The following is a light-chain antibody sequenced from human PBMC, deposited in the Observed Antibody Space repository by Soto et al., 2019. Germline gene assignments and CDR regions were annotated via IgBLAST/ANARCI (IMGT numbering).Light chain of an antibody. CDR1: QSLVHSDGKTY. CDR3: KQSIQLPLT. V-gene: IGKV2D-29*01. J-gene: IGKJ4*01. Sequence: DVVMTQTPLSLSVAPGQPASISCKPSQSLVHSDGKTYLYWYLQKPGQPPQLXIYEVSNRLSGVPDRFSGSGAGTDCTRKISRVEAEDVAVDYCKQSIQLPLTFGGGTQVDIK. CDR2: EVS.